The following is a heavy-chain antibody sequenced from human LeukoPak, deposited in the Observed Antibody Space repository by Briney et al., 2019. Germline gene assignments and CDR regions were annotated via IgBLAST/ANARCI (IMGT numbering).Heavy chain of an antibody. CDR3: ARAGSLWFGESKMDS. V-gene: IGHV3-23*01. Sequence: GGSLRLSCAASGFTFKNYAMNWVRQSPGQGLEWVSTISGDAVTSWYADSVKGRFTVSRDNSKNIVFLQMNSLRAEDTAVYYCARAGSLWFGESKMDSWGQGTLVTVFS. CDR1: GFTFKNYA. D-gene: IGHD3-10*01. CDR2: ISGDAVTS. J-gene: IGHJ1*01.